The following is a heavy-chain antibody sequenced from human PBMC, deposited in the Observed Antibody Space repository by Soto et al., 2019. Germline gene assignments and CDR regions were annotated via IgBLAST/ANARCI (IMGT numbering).Heavy chain of an antibody. V-gene: IGHV3-23*01. J-gene: IGHJ4*02. D-gene: IGHD2-2*01. CDR1: GFTFSTYA. CDR2: ISGNGGDYT. Sequence: EVQLLESGGGLVQPGGSLRLSCAASGFTFSTYAMSWVRQAPRKGLEWVSAISGNGGDYTYYADSVKGRFTISRDNSKNPLYLQLTSLRAEDTAVYYCVPLCRYCSTTTPSWGQGTLFTVSS. CDR3: VPLCRYCSTTTPS.